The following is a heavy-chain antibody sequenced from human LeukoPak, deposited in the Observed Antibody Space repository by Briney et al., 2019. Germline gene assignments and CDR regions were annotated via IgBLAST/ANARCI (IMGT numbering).Heavy chain of an antibody. D-gene: IGHD3-16*01. V-gene: IGHV4-38-2*01. Sequence: SETLSLTCAVSGYSLGKNYYWGWIRQAPGKGLEWIGRIYGTGSTSYNPSLMNRVTMSVDTSKNHFSLKLTSVTAADTAVYYCARYDSRGSASTRFDYWGQGILVTISS. J-gene: IGHJ4*02. CDR2: IYGTGST. CDR1: GYSLGKNYY. CDR3: ARYDSRGSASTRFDY.